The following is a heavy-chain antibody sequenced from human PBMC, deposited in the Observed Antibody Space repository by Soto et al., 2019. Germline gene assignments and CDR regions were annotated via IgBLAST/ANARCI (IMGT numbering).Heavy chain of an antibody. D-gene: IGHD6-13*01. Sequence: SETLSLTCAVSGGYISSSNWWSWVRQPPGKGLEWIGEIYHSGSTNYNPSLKSRVTISVDKSKNQFSLKLSSVTAADTAVYYCASSPITAAGTWFDPWGQGTLVTVSS. CDR1: GGYISSSNW. J-gene: IGHJ5*02. CDR2: IYHSGST. CDR3: ASSPITAAGTWFDP. V-gene: IGHV4-4*02.